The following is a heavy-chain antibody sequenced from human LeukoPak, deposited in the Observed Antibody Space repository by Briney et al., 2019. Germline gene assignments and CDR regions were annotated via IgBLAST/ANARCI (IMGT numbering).Heavy chain of an antibody. D-gene: IGHD3-9*01. Sequence: GASVKVSCKASGYTFTNYAMNWVRQAPGQGLEWMGWINTITGKPTYAQDFTGRFVFSLDTSVNTSYLQITSLKAEDTAVYYCARVHKVFDWFLYEGGSDTFDIWGQGTMVTVSS. CDR3: ARVHKVFDWFLYEGGSDTFDI. V-gene: IGHV7-4-1*02. J-gene: IGHJ3*02. CDR1: GYTFTNYA. CDR2: INTITGKP.